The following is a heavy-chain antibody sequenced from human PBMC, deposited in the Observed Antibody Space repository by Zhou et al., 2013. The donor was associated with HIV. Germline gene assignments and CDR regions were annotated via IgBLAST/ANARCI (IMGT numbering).Heavy chain of an antibody. J-gene: IGHJ4*02. CDR2: IDPSGGRS. CDR3: ARVVPTNYGDSGGAYFDY. V-gene: IGHV1-46*01. CDR1: GYSFTTYY. Sequence: QVQLVQSGAEVKKPGASVKVSCKTSGYSFTTYYLHWVRQAPGQGLEWMGIIDPSGGRSSYAQKFQDRVNMTGDTSTSTLYMELRSLTSDDTAIYFCARVVPTNYGDSGGAYFDYWGQGTLVTVSS. D-gene: IGHD4-17*01.